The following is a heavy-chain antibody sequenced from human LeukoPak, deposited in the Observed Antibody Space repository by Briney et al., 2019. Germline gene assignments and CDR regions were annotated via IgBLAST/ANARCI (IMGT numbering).Heavy chain of an antibody. Sequence: GGSLRLCCAASGFTFSSYAMHWVRQAPGKGLESVAVISYDGSNKYYADSVKGRFTISRDNSKNTLYLQMNSLRAEDTAVYYCASNRIQLWSFDYWGQGTLVTVSS. CDR3: ASNRIQLWSFDY. CDR1: GFTFSSYA. V-gene: IGHV3-30-3*01. D-gene: IGHD5-18*01. J-gene: IGHJ4*02. CDR2: ISYDGSNK.